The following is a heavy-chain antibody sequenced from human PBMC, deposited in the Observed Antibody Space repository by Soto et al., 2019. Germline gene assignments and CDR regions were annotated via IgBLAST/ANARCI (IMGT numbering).Heavy chain of an antibody. J-gene: IGHJ5*02. Sequence: ELQLLESGGVLVQPGGSLRLSWAPSGFTFTISAMSWVRQAPGKGLEWVSTITRSGGTTYYADSVKGRFTISRDNSKNTLYLQMKSLRAEDTAAYYCAQTNIAARPNWFDPWGQGTLVTVSS. CDR2: ITRSGGTT. V-gene: IGHV3-23*01. D-gene: IGHD6-6*01. CDR1: GFTFTISA. CDR3: AQTNIAARPNWFDP.